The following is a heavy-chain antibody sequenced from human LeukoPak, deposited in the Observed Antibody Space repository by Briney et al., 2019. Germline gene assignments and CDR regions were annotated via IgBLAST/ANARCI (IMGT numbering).Heavy chain of an antibody. Sequence: PSETLSLTCTVSAGSILSSSYYWGWIRQPPGKGLEWIAYIYYSGSTNYNPSLKSRVTISVDTSKNQFSLKLSSVTAADTAVYYCARVYYSNSYDYWYFDLWGRGTLVTVSS. CDR1: AGSILSSSYY. CDR2: IYYSGST. CDR3: ARVYYSNSYDYWYFDL. J-gene: IGHJ2*01. D-gene: IGHD6-13*01. V-gene: IGHV4-61*05.